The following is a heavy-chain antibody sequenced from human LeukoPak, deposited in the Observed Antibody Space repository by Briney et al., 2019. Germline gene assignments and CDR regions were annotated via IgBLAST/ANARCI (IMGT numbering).Heavy chain of an antibody. CDR2: IIPIFGTA. Sequence: GASVKVSCKASGGTFSSYGISWVRQAPGQGLEWMGGIIPIFGTANYAQKFQGRVTITADESTSTAYMELSSLRSEDTAVYYCARDRHDSSGWYGYDYWGQGTLVTVSS. V-gene: IGHV1-69*13. CDR1: GGTFSSYG. J-gene: IGHJ4*02. CDR3: ARDRHDSSGWYGYDY. D-gene: IGHD6-19*01.